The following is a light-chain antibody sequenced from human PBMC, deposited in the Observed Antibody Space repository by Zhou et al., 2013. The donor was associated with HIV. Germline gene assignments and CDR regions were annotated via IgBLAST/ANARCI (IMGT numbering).Light chain of an antibody. CDR2: DSS. V-gene: IGKV3-15*01. CDR3: QQYDTWPS. Sequence: DIVLTQSPGTLSVSPGERVTLSCRASQNVFTNLAWYQQKPGQAPSLLIYDSSTRATGVPARFSGSGSGRDFTLTISGLQPEDFALYYCQQYDTWPSFGQGTKLQIK. J-gene: IGKJ2*01. CDR1: QNVFTN.